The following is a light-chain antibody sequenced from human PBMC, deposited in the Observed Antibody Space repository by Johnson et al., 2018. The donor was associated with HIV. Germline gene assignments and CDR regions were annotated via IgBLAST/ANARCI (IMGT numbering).Light chain of an antibody. V-gene: IGLV1-51*01. Sequence: HSVLTQPPSVSAAPGQKVTISCSGSNSNIGNNYVSWYQQFPGTAPKLLIYDNNKRPSGIRDRFSGSKSGTSATLGITGLQTGDEADYYCGTWDSSLSAYVIGTGTKVTVL. CDR3: GTWDSSLSAYV. CDR2: DNN. J-gene: IGLJ1*01. CDR1: NSNIGNNY.